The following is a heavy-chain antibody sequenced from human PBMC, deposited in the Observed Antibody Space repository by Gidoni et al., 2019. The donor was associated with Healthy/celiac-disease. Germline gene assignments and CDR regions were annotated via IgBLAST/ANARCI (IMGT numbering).Heavy chain of an antibody. CDR2: IYHSGST. CDR3: ACEGNSGSYSFDY. Sequence: QVQLQESGPGLVKPSETLSLTCAVSVYSISSGYYWGWIRQPPGKGLEWIGSIYHSGSTYYNPSLKSRVTISVDTSKNQFSLKLSSVTAADTAVYYCACEGNSGSYSFDYWGQGTLVTVSS. V-gene: IGHV4-38-2*01. D-gene: IGHD1-26*01. CDR1: VYSISSGYY. J-gene: IGHJ4*02.